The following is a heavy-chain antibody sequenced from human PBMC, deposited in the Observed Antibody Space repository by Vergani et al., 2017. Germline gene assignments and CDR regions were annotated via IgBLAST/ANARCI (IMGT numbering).Heavy chain of an antibody. CDR1: GFTFRDHY. Sequence: QVQSVASGGGLVKPGGSLRLSCAASGFTFRDHYMSWVRQAPGKGLEWISYMMRGDSIYYAHSVKGRFTVSSDNTKNTLYLQMNSLRAEDTAVYYCARGTDAGSPVSYNYYAMDVWGQGTTVSVSS. CDR3: ARGTDAGSPVSYNYYAMDV. V-gene: IGHV3-11*04. CDR2: MMRGDSI. J-gene: IGHJ6*02. D-gene: IGHD3-10*01.